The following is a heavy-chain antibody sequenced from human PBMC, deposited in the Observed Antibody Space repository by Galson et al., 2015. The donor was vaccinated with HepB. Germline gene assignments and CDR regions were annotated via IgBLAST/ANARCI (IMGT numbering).Heavy chain of an antibody. J-gene: IGHJ6*02. V-gene: IGHV1-69*02. CDR2: IIPILGIA. CDR3: ASTNDGYCSSTSCYGPGVYYGMDV. Sequence: SVKVSCKASGGTFSSYTISWVRQAPGQGLEWMGRIIPILGIANYAQKFQGRVTITADKSTSTAYMELSSLRSEDTAVYYCASTNDGYCSSTSCYGPGVYYGMDVWGQGTTVTVSS. CDR1: GGTFSSYT. D-gene: IGHD2-2*03.